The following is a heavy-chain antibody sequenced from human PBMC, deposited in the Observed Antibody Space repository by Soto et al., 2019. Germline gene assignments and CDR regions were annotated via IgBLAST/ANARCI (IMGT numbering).Heavy chain of an antibody. CDR3: ARHVVDTIEFDY. CDR1: GGSISSYY. V-gene: IGHV4-59*08. CDR2: IYYSGST. D-gene: IGHD5-12*01. J-gene: IGHJ4*02. Sequence: SETLSLTCTVSGGSISSYYWSWIRQPPGKGLEWIGYIYYSGSTNYNPSLKSRVTISVDTSKNQFSLKLSSVTAADTAVYYCARHVVDTIEFDYWGQGTLVTVSS.